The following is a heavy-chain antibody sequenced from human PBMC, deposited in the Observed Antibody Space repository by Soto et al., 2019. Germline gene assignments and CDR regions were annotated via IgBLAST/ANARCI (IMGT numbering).Heavy chain of an antibody. V-gene: IGHV3-53*01. D-gene: IGHD1-1*01. J-gene: IGHJ6*02. CDR2: IYRGGNT. Sequence: GGSLRLSCAASGFTGRSAYIRWGRQADGKGLEGVSVIYRGGNTYYGDSAKGRFSISRDNSKNTLYLHMDSLIAEDTAVHYCARIPRRDVYNFFCMHVWFQGTTVTDSS. CDR1: GFTGRSAY. CDR3: ARIPRRDVYNFFCMHV.